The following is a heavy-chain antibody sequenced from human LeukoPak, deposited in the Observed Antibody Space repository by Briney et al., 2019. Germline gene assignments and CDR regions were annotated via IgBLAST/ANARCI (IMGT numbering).Heavy chain of an antibody. D-gene: IGHD6-13*01. V-gene: IGHV3-23*01. CDR3: AKALRQQPRAYDY. Sequence: GGSLRLSCATSGFTFSSYAMSWVRQAPGKGLEWVSAISSSGETTYYADSVKGRFTISRDNSKNTLYLQMNSLRAEDTAIYYCAKALRQQPRAYDYWGQGTLVTVSS. CDR1: GFTFSSYA. J-gene: IGHJ4*02. CDR2: ISSSGETT.